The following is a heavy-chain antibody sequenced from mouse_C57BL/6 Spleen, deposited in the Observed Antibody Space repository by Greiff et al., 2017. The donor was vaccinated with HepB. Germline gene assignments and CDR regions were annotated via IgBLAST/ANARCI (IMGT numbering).Heavy chain of an antibody. J-gene: IGHJ3*01. CDR1: GFSLTSYA. V-gene: IGHV2-9-1*01. CDR2: IWTGGGT. CDR3: ARMDYYGSSYAWFAY. D-gene: IGHD1-1*01. Sequence: VKLMESGPGLVAPSQSLSITCTVSGFSLTSYAISWVRQPPGKGLEWLGVIWTGGGTNYNSALKSRLSISKDNSKSQVFLKMNSLQTDDTARYYCARMDYYGSSYAWFAYWGQGTLVTVSA.